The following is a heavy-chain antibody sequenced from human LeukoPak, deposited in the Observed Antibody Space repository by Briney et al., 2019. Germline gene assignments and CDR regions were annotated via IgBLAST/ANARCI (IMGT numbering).Heavy chain of an antibody. D-gene: IGHD3-22*01. J-gene: IGHJ3*02. CDR3: ARYYDSSGYSDINDAFDI. Sequence: PSETLSLTCTVSGGSISSYYWSWIRQPPGKGLEWIGYIYYSGSTNYNPSLKSRVTISVDTYKNQFSLKLSSVTAADTAVYYCARYYDSSGYSDINDAFDIWGQGTMVTVSS. CDR1: GGSISSYY. CDR2: IYYSGST. V-gene: IGHV4-59*01.